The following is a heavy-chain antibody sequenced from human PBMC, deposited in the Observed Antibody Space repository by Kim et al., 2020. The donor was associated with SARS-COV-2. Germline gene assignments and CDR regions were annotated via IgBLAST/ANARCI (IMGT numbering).Heavy chain of an antibody. J-gene: IGHJ4*02. CDR3: AKDIGYSSGGFDY. D-gene: IGHD5-18*01. V-gene: IGHV3-9*01. Sequence: GYEESVKRRLTISRDNAKNSLYLQMNSLRAEDTALYYCAKDIGYSSGGFDYWGQGTLVTVSS.